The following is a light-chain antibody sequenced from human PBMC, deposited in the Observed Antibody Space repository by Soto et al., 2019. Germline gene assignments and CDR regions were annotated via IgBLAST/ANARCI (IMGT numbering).Light chain of an antibody. Sequence: QSVLTQPASVSGSPGQSITISCTGTSSDVGNYNYVSWYQQYPGRVPKLLIYMVSNRPSGVSNRFSGSKSGNTASLTISGLQAEDEADYFCTSPTPGSTHLIFGPGTKVTV. CDR2: MVS. J-gene: IGLJ1*01. V-gene: IGLV2-14*01. CDR1: SSDVGNYNY. CDR3: TSPTPGSTHLI.